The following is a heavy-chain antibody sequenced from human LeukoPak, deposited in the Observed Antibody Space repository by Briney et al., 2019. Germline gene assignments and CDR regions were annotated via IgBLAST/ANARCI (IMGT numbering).Heavy chain of an antibody. J-gene: IGHJ4*02. CDR3: ANGDKAYDYVWGSYRYDY. Sequence: GGSLRLSCAASGFTFNNYAMSWVRQAPGKGLEWVSAISGSGGSTYYADSVKGRFTISRDNSKNTLYLQMNSLRAEDTAVYYCANGDKAYDYVWGSYRYDYWGQGTLVTVSS. D-gene: IGHD3-16*02. CDR1: GFTFNNYA. CDR2: ISGSGGST. V-gene: IGHV3-23*01.